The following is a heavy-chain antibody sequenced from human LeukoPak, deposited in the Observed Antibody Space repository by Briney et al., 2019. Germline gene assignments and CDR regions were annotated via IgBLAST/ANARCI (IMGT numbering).Heavy chain of an antibody. V-gene: IGHV1-3*01. CDR2: INAGNGNT. Sequence: ASVKVSCKASGYTFTSYAMHWVRQAPGQRLEWLGWINAGNGNTKYSQKFQGRVTITRDTSASTAYMELSSLRSEDTAVYYCARDGSYYYDSSGYLYYFDYWGQGTLVTVSS. D-gene: IGHD3-22*01. J-gene: IGHJ4*02. CDR3: ARDGSYYYDSSGYLYYFDY. CDR1: GYTFTSYA.